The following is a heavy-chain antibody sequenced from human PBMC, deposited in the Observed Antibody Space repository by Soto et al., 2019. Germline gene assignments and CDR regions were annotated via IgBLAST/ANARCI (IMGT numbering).Heavy chain of an antibody. J-gene: IGHJ6*02. CDR2: ISAYNGNT. CDR1: GYTFTSYG. CDR3: AREVGYSSSWYSAYYYGMDV. V-gene: IGHV1-18*01. D-gene: IGHD6-13*01. Sequence: ASVKVSCKASGYTFTSYGISWVRQAPGQGLEWMGWISAYNGNTNYAQKLQGRVTMTTDTSTSTAYMELRSLRSDDTAVYYCAREVGYSSSWYSAYYYGMDVWGQGTTVTVSS.